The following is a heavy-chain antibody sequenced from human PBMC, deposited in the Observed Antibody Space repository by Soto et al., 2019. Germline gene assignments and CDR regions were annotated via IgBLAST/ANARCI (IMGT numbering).Heavy chain of an antibody. CDR3: ARDGYGSGSYYPWFDP. V-gene: IGHV4-59*01. Sequence: LSLTCTVSGGSISSYYWSWIRQPPGKGLEWIGYIYYSGSTNYNPSLKSRVTISVDTSKNQFSLKLSSVTAADTAVYYCARDGYGSGSYYPWFDPWGQGTLVTVSS. CDR2: IYYSGST. CDR1: GGSISSYY. J-gene: IGHJ5*02. D-gene: IGHD3-10*01.